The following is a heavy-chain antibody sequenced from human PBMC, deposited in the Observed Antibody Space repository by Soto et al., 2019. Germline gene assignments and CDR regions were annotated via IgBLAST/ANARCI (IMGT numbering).Heavy chain of an antibody. CDR2: IESSDSYT. J-gene: IGHJ4*02. CDR1: GYSFNSYW. D-gene: IGHD6-19*01. V-gene: IGHV5-10-1*01. Sequence: GESLKISCKGSGYSFNSYWISWVRQMPGKGLEWKGRIESSDSYTNYSPSFQGHVTISADKAISTAYLQWSSLKASDTAMYYCARSEGEWLQGPAGYWGQGTLVTVSS. CDR3: ARSEGEWLQGPAGY.